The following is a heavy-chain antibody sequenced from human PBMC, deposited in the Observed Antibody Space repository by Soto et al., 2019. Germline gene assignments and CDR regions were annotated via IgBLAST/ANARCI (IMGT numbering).Heavy chain of an antibody. CDR1: GFTFSSYA. CDR2: ISGRGGST. D-gene: IGHD3-16*01. Sequence: EVQLLESGGGLVQPGGSLRLSCAASGFTFSSYAMSWVRQAPGPGLEWVSAISGRGGSTYYADSVKRRFTISSDNSKTPLYLQMNSRRAEDTAVYYCAKVTNYGYIWGSYNYWGQGTLGTVSS. CDR3: AKVTNYGYIWGSYNY. J-gene: IGHJ4*02. V-gene: IGHV3-23*01.